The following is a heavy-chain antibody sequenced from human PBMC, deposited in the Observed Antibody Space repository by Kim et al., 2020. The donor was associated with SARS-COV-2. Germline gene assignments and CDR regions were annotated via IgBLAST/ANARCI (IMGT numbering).Heavy chain of an antibody. V-gene: IGHV3-23*01. J-gene: IGHJ6*02. CDR3: AKILGSGSYSNRLTFPYYFYGRGV. D-gene: IGHD3-10*01. CDR2: ISGSGGST. CDR1: GFTFSSYA. Sequence: GGSLRLSCAASGFTFSSYAMSWVRQAPGKGLEWVSAISGSGGSTYYADSVKGRFTISRDNSKNTLYLQMNSLRAEDTAVYYCAKILGSGSYSNRLTFPYYFYGRGVWGREPTVTVS.